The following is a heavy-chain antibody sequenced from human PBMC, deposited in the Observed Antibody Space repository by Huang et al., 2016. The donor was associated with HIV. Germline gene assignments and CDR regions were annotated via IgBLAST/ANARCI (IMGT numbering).Heavy chain of an antibody. CDR1: GGTFSSYA. CDR3: ARDPDPYGSSGYFVRYFDY. V-gene: IGHV1-69*01. Sequence: QVQLVQSGAEVRKPGSSVKVSCKPSGGTFSSYAINWVRQAPGQGLEWMGGIIPIFGSANYAQKFQDRVTITAEESTSTAYMELSRLRSEDTAVYYCARDPDPYGSSGYFVRYFDYWGQGTLVTVSS. D-gene: IGHD3-22*01. CDR2: IIPIFGSA. J-gene: IGHJ4*02.